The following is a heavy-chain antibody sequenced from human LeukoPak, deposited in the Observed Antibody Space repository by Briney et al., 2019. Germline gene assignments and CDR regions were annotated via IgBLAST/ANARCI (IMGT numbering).Heavy chain of an antibody. J-gene: IGHJ4*02. Sequence: SETLSLTCTVSGYSISSGYYWGWIRQPPGKGLEWIGSIYHSGSTYYNPSLKSRVTISVDTSKNQFSLKLSSVTAADTAVYYCARAGGYNFDYWGQGTLVTVSS. D-gene: IGHD1-1*01. CDR2: IYHSGST. V-gene: IGHV4-38-2*02. CDR3: ARAGGYNFDY. CDR1: GYSISSGYY.